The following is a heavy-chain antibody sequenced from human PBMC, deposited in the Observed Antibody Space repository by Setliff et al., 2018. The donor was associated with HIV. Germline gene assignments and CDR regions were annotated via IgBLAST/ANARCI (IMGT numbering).Heavy chain of an antibody. CDR2: IWYDGNNI. Sequence: LRLSCVASGITVSGIYMHWVRQAPGKGLEWVAFIWYDGNNIKYADSVKGRFTISRDNSKNTLYLQMNSLRIEDSGAYYCANSYSASGNYHYYDYLDVWGKGTTVTVSS. J-gene: IGHJ6*03. V-gene: IGHV3-30*02. CDR3: ANSYSASGNYHYYDYLDV. D-gene: IGHD3-10*01. CDR1: GITVSGIY.